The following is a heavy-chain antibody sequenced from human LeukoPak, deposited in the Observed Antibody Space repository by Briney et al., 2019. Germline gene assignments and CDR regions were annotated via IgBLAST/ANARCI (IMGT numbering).Heavy chain of an antibody. CDR1: GYSISSGYY. Sequence: SETLSLTCTVSGYSISSGYYWGWIRQPPGKGLEWIGYFHYSGSTNYNPSLKSRVTISVDTSKNLFSLKLSSVTAADTAVYYCARAFYGGNIDYWGQGTLVTVSS. CDR2: FHYSGST. V-gene: IGHV4-61*01. J-gene: IGHJ4*02. D-gene: IGHD4-23*01. CDR3: ARAFYGGNIDY.